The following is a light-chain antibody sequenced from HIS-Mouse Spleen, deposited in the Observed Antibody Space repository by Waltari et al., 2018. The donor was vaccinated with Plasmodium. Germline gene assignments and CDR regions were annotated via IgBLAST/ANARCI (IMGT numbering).Light chain of an antibody. Sequence: EIVLTQSPATLSLSPGERATLSCRASQSVSSDLAWYQQKPGQAPRLLIYDASNRATGIPARFSGSGSGTDFTLTISSLEPEDFAVYYYQQRSNWPITFGQGTRLEIK. CDR1: QSVSSD. J-gene: IGKJ5*01. CDR3: QQRSNWPIT. CDR2: DAS. V-gene: IGKV3-11*01.